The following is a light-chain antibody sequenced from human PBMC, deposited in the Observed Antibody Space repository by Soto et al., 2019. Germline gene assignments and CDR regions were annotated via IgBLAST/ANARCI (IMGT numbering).Light chain of an antibody. CDR3: QKRSNWPLT. Sequence: ESVLTQSPGTLSLSPGERATLSCRASQSVSSNYLAWYQQKTGQAPRLLVYDASNRATGIPDRLSGSGSGTDLNLTISRPEPEDFAVYYCQKRSNWPLTCGGGTKVDIK. J-gene: IGKJ4*01. CDR1: QSVSSNY. V-gene: IGKV3D-20*02. CDR2: DAS.